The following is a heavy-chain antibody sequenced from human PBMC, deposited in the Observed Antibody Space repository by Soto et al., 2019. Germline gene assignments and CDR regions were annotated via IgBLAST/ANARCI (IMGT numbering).Heavy chain of an antibody. D-gene: IGHD5-18*01. CDR1: GFTLSSYS. V-gene: IGHV3-30*04. CDR3: ARMFGFSYGPANRGMDV. CDR2: ISSDGTEK. Sequence: QVQLVESGGGVAQPGRSLRLFCAALGFTLSSYSLHWVRQSPGKGLEWVAAISSDGTEKHYADSVKGRFTISRDNSKNTLSLQLNSLRTEDTAVYYCARMFGFSYGPANRGMDVWGQGTTVTVSS. J-gene: IGHJ6*02.